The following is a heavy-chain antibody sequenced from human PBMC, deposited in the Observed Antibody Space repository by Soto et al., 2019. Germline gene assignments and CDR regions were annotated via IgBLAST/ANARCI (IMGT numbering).Heavy chain of an antibody. CDR2: ISAYNGNT. CDR3: ARVNPEYSSSPYYYYGMDV. CDR1: GYTFTSYG. Sequence: ASVKVSCKASGYTFTSYGISWVRQAPGQGREWMGWISAYNGNTNYAQKLQGRVTMTTDTSTSTAYMELRSLRSDDTAVYYCARVNPEYSSSPYYYYGMDVWGQGXTVTVYS. V-gene: IGHV1-18*01. J-gene: IGHJ6*02. D-gene: IGHD6-6*01.